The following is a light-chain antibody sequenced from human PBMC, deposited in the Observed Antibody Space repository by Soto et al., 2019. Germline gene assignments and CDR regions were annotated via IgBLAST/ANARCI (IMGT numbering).Light chain of an antibody. V-gene: IGLV2-23*02. CDR3: CSFGGSGYV. J-gene: IGLJ1*01. CDR1: TSDVGI. CDR2: EVT. Sequence: SITISCSGTTSDVGIVSWYQHHPGKAPKLMIHEVTKRPSGVSDRFSGSKSGNSASLTISGLQAEDEADYFCCSFGGSGYVFGTGTKVT.